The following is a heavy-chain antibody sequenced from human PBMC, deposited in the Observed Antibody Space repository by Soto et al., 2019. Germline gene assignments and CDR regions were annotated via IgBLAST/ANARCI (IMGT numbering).Heavy chain of an antibody. V-gene: IGHV5-10-1*03. J-gene: IGHJ3*02. Sequence: EVQLVQSGAEVKKPGESLRISCKGSGYSFTSYWISWVRQMPGKGLEWMGRIDPSDSYTNYSPSFQGHVTISADKSISTAYLQWISLKASDTAMYYCARPRHIVVVTAVENDAFDIWGQGTMVTVSS. CDR2: IDPSDSYT. CDR1: GYSFTSYW. D-gene: IGHD2-21*02. CDR3: ARPRHIVVVTAVENDAFDI.